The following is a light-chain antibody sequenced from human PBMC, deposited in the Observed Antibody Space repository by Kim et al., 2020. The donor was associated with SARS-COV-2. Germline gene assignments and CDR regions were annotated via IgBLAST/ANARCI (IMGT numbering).Light chain of an antibody. CDR2: DTS. J-gene: IGKJ1*01. Sequence: SPGERATISCRASQTVSSNFLAWYQQKPGQTPRLRIYDTSSRATGIPARFSGSGSGTEFTLTISTLQSEDFAVYYCQQYSNWPLTFGQGTKVDIK. V-gene: IGKV3D-15*01. CDR1: QTVSSN. CDR3: QQYSNWPLT.